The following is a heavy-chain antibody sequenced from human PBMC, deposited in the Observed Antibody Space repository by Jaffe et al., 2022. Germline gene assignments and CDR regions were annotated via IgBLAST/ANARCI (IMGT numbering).Heavy chain of an antibody. V-gene: IGHV4-34*01. CDR3: ARGALRAARSYNYYMDV. D-gene: IGHD6-13*01. J-gene: IGHJ6*03. CDR2: INHSGST. CDR1: GGSFSGYY. Sequence: QVQLQQWGAGLLKPSETLSLTCAVYGGSFSGYYWSWIRQPPGKGLEWIGEINHSGSTNYKPSLKSRVTISVDTSKNQFSLKLSSVTAADTAVYYCARGALRAARSYNYYMDVWGKGTTVTVSS.